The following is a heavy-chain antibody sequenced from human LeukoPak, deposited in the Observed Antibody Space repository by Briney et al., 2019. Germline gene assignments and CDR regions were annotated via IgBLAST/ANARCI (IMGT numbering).Heavy chain of an antibody. V-gene: IGHV3-23*01. CDR3: AKSSIFYDSSGYYVGEKYYFDY. CDR2: ISGSGTST. Sequence: GGSLRLSCAASGFTFSSYGMSWVRQAPGKGLEWVSAISGSGTSTYYADSVEGRFTISRDNSKNTLYLQMNSLRAEDTAVYYCAKSSIFYDSSGYYVGEKYYFDYWGQGTLVTVSS. J-gene: IGHJ4*02. CDR1: GFTFSSYG. D-gene: IGHD3-22*01.